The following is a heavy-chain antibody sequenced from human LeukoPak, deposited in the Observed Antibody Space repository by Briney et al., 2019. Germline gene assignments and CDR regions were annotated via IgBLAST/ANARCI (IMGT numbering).Heavy chain of an antibody. CDR3: ARGPSEFRIRRIATDY. CDR2: IWYDGSNK. D-gene: IGHD6-13*01. V-gene: IGHV3-33*01. Sequence: GGSLRLSCAASGFTFSNYGMHWVRQAPGKGLEWVAVIWYDGSNKYHADSVKGRFTISRDNSKNTLYLEMNSLTAADTAVYYCARGPSEFRIRRIATDYWGQGTLVTVSS. CDR1: GFTFSNYG. J-gene: IGHJ4*02.